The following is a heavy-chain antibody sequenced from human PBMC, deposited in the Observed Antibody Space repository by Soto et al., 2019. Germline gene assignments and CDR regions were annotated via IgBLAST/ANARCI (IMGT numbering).Heavy chain of an antibody. CDR2: IYYSGST. CDR3: ARPHGGSSGWDNWFDP. J-gene: IGHJ5*02. D-gene: IGHD6-25*01. Sequence: SETLSLTCTVSCCSISSERWRWIRHPPGKGMEWIGYIYYSGSTNYNPSLKSRVTISVDTSKNQFSLKLSSVTAADTAVYYCARPHGGSSGWDNWFDPWGQGTLVTVS. CDR1: CCSISSER. V-gene: IGHV4-59*01.